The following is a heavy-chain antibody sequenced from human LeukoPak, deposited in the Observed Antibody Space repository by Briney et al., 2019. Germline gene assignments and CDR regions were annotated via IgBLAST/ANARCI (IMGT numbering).Heavy chain of an antibody. CDR1: GGSFSGYY. CDR3: ARGNTYYDILTGYSYYFDY. D-gene: IGHD3-9*01. J-gene: IGHJ4*02. CDR2: INHSGST. V-gene: IGHV4-34*01. Sequence: SETLSLTCAVYGGSFSGYYWSWIRQPPGKGLEWIGEINHSGSTNYNSSLKSRVTISVDTSKNQFSLKLSSVTAADTAVYYCARGNTYYDILTGYSYYFDYWGQGTLVTVSS.